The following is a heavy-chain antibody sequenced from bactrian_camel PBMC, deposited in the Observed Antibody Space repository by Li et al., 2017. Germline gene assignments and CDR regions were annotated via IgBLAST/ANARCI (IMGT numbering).Heavy chain of an antibody. CDR3: AAVRYGVTWYPLCRARSADFGY. CDR1: GSIGGSTS. CDR2: MDSEGTT. Sequence: VQLAESGGGLVQAGESLRLSCAASGSIGGSTSMGWFRQAPGKEREGVAAMDSEGTTAYADSVKGRFTVSKDNVKNTLYLQMDSLKPEDTAMYYCAAVRYGVTWYPLCRARSADFGYWGQGTQVTVSS. V-gene: IGHV3S53*01. D-gene: IGHD6*01. J-gene: IGHJ6*01.